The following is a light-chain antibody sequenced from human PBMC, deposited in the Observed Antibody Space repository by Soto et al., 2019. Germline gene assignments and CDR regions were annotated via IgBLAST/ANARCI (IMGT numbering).Light chain of an antibody. CDR2: GAS. V-gene: IGKV3-20*01. Sequence: EIVLTHSPGTLSLYPGERATLSCRASQSVSSSYLAWYQQKPGQAPRLLIYGASSRATGIPDRFSGSGSGTDFTLTISRLEPEDFAVYYCQQYGSSPTFGQGTKVDIK. CDR3: QQYGSSPT. CDR1: QSVSSSY. J-gene: IGKJ1*01.